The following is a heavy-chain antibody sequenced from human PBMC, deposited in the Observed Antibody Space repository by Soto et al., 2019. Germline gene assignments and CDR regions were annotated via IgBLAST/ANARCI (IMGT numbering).Heavy chain of an antibody. CDR1: GGSISSNY. CDR2: VYNSGST. J-gene: IGHJ4*02. D-gene: IGHD6-13*01. V-gene: IGHV4-59*01. CDR3: ARFRREAVAGYTLDN. Sequence: SETLSLTCTVSGGSISSNYWTWIRQPPGKGLEWIGYVYNSGSTNYNPSLKSRVTISEDTSKSQFSLKVNSMTAADTAVYYCARFRREAVAGYTLDNWGQGILVTVS.